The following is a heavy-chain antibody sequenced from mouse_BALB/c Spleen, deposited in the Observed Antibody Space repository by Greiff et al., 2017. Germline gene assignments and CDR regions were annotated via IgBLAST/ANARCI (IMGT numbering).Heavy chain of an antibody. J-gene: IGHJ2*01. CDR1: GFSLTSYG. V-gene: IGHV2-9*02. CDR2: IWAGGST. Sequence: QVHVKQSGPGLVAPSQSLSITCTVSGFSLTSYGVHWVRQPPGKGLEWLGVIWAGGSTNYNSALMSRLSISKDNSKSQVFLKMNSLQTDDTAMYYCAREIRYGNYYFDYWGQGTTLTVSS. CDR3: AREIRYGNYYFDY. D-gene: IGHD2-10*02.